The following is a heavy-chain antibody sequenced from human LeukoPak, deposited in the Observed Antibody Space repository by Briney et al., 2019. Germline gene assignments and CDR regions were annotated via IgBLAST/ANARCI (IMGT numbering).Heavy chain of an antibody. J-gene: IGHJ4*02. Sequence: GGSLRLSCAASGFTFSDYGMHWVRQAPGKWLEWVAVISHDGNTKYYTDSVKGRFTISRDNSKNTLYLQMNSLRAEDTAVYHCAKSGCSSTNCYLNFWGRGTLVIVSS. CDR2: ISHDGNTK. CDR3: AKSGCSSTNCYLNF. D-gene: IGHD2-2*01. V-gene: IGHV3-30*18. CDR1: GFTFSDYG.